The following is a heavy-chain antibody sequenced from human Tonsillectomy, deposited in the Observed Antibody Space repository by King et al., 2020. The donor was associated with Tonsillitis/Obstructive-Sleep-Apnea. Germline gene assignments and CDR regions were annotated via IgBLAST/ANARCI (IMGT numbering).Heavy chain of an antibody. CDR2: INAGNGNT. CDR3: ARGITIFGVDSFDP. D-gene: IGHD3-3*01. CDR1: GNTFTNYA. J-gene: IGHJ5*02. Sequence: QLVQSGAEVKKPGASVKVSCQASGNTFTNYAMHWVRQAPGQSLEWMGWINAGNGNTKCSQKFQGRVTITRDTSASTAYMELSSLRSEDTAVYYCARGITIFGVDSFDPWGQGTLVTVSS. V-gene: IGHV1-3*01.